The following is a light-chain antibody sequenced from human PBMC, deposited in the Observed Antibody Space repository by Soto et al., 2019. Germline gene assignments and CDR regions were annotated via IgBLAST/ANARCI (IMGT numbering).Light chain of an antibody. CDR2: QDS. CDR3: QAWDSSTVV. V-gene: IGLV3-1*01. CDR1: KLGNKY. Sequence: SYELTQPPSVSVSPGQTASITCFGDKLGNKYVCWYQQKPGQSPVLVIYQDSKRPSGTPERFSGSNSGNTATLTISGTQGMDEADYYCQAWDSSTVVFGGGTKLTVL. J-gene: IGLJ2*01.